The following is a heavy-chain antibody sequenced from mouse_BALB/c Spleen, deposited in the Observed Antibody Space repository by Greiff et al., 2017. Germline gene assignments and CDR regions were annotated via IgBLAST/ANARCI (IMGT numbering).Heavy chain of an antibody. V-gene: IGHV2-2*02. CDR3: ARGDTRVYYFDY. D-gene: IGHD1-1*02. CDR2: IWSGGST. J-gene: IGHJ2*01. CDR1: GFSLTSYG. Sequence: VKLVESGPGLVQPSQSLSITCTVSGFSLTSYGVHWVRQSPGKGLEWLGVIWSGGSTDYNAAFISRLSISKDNSKSQVFFKMNSLQANDTAIYYCARGDTRVYYFDYWGQGTTLTVSS.